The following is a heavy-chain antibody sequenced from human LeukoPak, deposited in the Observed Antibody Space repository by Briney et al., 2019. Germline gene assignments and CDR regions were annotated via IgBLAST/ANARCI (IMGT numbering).Heavy chain of an antibody. D-gene: IGHD6-19*01. CDR3: ARDPGYSSGWIL. J-gene: IGHJ4*02. CDR1: GYSISSGYY. V-gene: IGHV4-4*07. Sequence: SETLSLTCTVSGYSISSGYYWSWIRQPAGKGLEWIGRIYTSGSANYNPSLKSRVTMSVDTSKNQFSLKLSSVTAADTAVYYCARDPGYSSGWILWGQGTLVTVSS. CDR2: IYTSGSA.